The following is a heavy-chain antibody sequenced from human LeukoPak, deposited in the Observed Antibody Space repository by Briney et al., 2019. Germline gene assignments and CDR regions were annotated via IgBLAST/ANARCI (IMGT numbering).Heavy chain of an antibody. V-gene: IGHV1-69-2*01. J-gene: IGHJ4*02. D-gene: IGHD3-10*01. CDR3: ATDLGRESQTPFDY. CDR1: GYTFTDYY. Sequence: ATVKISCKVSGYTFTDYYMHWVQQAPGKGLEWMGLVDPGDGETIYAEKFQGRVTITADTSTDTAYMELSSLRSEDTAVYYRATDLGRESQTPFDYWGQGTLVTVSS. CDR2: VDPGDGET.